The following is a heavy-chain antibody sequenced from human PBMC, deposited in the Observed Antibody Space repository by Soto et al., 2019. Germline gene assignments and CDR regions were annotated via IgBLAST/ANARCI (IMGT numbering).Heavy chain of an antibody. V-gene: IGHV4-4*02. D-gene: IGHD3-10*01. CDR2: IYHTGNT. CDR1: GGSISSSNW. J-gene: IGHJ3*02. CDR3: ARDLTTATRGAFDI. Sequence: SETLSLTCAVSGGSISSSNWWNWVRQPPGKGLEWIGEIYHTGNTNYNPSLKSRVTISVDKSNNQFSLKLSSVTAADTAVYYCARDLTTATRGAFDIWGQGTMVTVS.